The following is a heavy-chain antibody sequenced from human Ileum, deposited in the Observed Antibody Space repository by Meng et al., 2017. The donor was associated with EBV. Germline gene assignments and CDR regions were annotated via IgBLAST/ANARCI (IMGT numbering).Heavy chain of an antibody. CDR2: IYYSGST. CDR1: GYSISSTNW. D-gene: IGHD3-22*01. CDR3: ARNVPGTSAYYD. J-gene: IGHJ4*02. Sequence: VPLQGPGPGMGKPLDPLSPPCAVPGYSISSTNWWGWIRQPPGKGLEWIGYIYYSGSTSYNPSLKSRVTMSVDTSKNQFSLNLNSVTAVDTAVYYCARNVPGTSAYYDWGQGTLVTVSS. V-gene: IGHV4-28*01.